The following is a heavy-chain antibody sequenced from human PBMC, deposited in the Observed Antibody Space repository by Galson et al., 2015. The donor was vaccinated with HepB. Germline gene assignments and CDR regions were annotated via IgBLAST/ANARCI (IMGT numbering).Heavy chain of an antibody. CDR2: ISYDGSNK. D-gene: IGHD2-2*01. CDR3: ARDKTSIVVVPAAFDAFHI. CDR1: GFTFSGYA. Sequence: SLRLSCAASGFTFSGYAMHWVRQAPGKGLEWVAVISYDGSNKYYADSVKGRFTISRDYSKNTLYLQMNSLRPEDTAVYYCARDKTSIVVVPAAFDAFHIWGQGTMVTVSS. V-gene: IGHV3-30-3*01. J-gene: IGHJ3*02.